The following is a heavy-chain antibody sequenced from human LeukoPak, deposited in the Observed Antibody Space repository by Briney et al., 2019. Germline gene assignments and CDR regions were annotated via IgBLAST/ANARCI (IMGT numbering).Heavy chain of an antibody. CDR2: ISASGGST. CDR3: ARDGRYSSSSGWFDP. J-gene: IGHJ5*02. CDR1: GFTFSSSA. D-gene: IGHD6-6*01. V-gene: IGHV3-23*01. Sequence: GGSLRLSCAASGFTFSSSAMSWVRQVPGKGLEWVSGISASGGSTSYADSVKGRFTISRDNAKNSLYLQMNSLRAEDTAVYYCARDGRYSSSSGWFDPWGQGTLVTVSS.